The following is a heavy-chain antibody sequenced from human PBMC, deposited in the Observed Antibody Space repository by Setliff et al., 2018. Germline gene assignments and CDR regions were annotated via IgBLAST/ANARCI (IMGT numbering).Heavy chain of an antibody. CDR2: IYYRGST. CDR1: GGSFSGYN. J-gene: IGHJ4*01. D-gene: IGHD7-27*01. Sequence: PSETLSLTCAVYGGSFSGYNWGWIQQPPGKGLEWIASIYYRGSTSYNSSLKSRVSISVDTSKNQFSLNLNSVTAADTAVYYCATLTGDRGVDY. CDR3: ATLTGDRGVDY. V-gene: IGHV4-34*11.